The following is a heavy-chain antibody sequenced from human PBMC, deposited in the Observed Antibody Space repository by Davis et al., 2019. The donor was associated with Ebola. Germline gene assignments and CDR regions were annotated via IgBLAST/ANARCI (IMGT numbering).Heavy chain of an antibody. CDR2: ISGSGSST. Sequence: GESLKISCAASGFTFSNYAMSWVRQAPGKGLEWVSGISGSGSSTDYADSVKGRFSISRDKSENTLYLHMDSLRVEDTAVYHCAREGYSSGRAPAFDSWGQGTLVTVSS. CDR1: GFTFSNYA. V-gene: IGHV3-23*01. J-gene: IGHJ4*02. CDR3: AREGYSSGRAPAFDS. D-gene: IGHD6-19*01.